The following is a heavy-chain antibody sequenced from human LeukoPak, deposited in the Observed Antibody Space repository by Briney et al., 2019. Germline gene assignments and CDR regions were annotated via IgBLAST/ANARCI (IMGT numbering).Heavy chain of an antibody. CDR1: GYTFPRYG. D-gene: IGHD3-10*01. J-gene: IGHJ4*02. CDR2: ISAYNGNT. Sequence: SVRVPRRVSGYTFPRYGTRGVPRAPGQGREWRGWISAYNGNTNYAQKLQGRVTMTTDTSTSTADMELRSLRSDDTAVYYCARGWGYYGSGSAPHFDYWGQGTLVTVSS. CDR3: ARGWGYYGSGSAPHFDY. V-gene: IGHV1-18*01.